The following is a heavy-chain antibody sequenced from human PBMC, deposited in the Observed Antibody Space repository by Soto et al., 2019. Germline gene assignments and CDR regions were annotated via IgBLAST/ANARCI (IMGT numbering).Heavy chain of an antibody. CDR1: GRTFRNYA. V-gene: IGHV3-23*01. CDR3: ANPTQWELPYIDA. Sequence: GGSLRLCWSASGRTFRNYARSWIRQAPGKGLEWVSSISCSGGITYSADSVKGRFTISRDNSKNTVYLQMNSRRAEDTAVYYCANPTQWELPYIDAWGQGTLVTVSS. J-gene: IGHJ1*01. CDR2: ISCSGGIT. D-gene: IGHD1-26*01.